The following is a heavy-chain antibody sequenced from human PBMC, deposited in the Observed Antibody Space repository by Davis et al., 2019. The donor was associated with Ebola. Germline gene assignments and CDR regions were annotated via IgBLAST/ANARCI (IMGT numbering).Heavy chain of an antibody. D-gene: IGHD4-17*01. Sequence: PGGSLRLSCAASGLTLSSHWMHCARHPPGKWLVWVSRINTDGSFTDYADSVKGRFTISRDNAKSTLYLQMNSLPAEDTAVYYCERTTYGAPEYWGQGTLVTVSS. CDR2: INTDGSFT. CDR1: GLTLSSHW. V-gene: IGHV3-74*01. CDR3: ERTTYGAPEY. J-gene: IGHJ4*02.